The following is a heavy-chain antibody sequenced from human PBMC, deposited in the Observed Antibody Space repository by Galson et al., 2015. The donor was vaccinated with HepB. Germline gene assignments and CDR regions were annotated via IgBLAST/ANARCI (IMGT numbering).Heavy chain of an antibody. J-gene: IGHJ4*02. D-gene: IGHD3-10*01. CDR1: GFTFSNTW. CDR3: ATGRGISGPNNYCDD. Sequence: SCAASGFTFSNTWMNWVRQVPGKGLEWVGRIRSKAAGGTTDFAAPVKGRFTISRDDSKNMLYLEMNSLKSEDTAVYYCATGRGISGPNNYCDDWGQGTLVTVSS. V-gene: IGHV3-15*01. CDR2: IRSKAAGGTT.